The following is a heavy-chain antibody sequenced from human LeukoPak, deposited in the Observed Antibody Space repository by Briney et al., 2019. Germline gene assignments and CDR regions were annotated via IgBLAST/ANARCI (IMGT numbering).Heavy chain of an antibody. CDR1: GYTFTSYG. D-gene: IGHD2-2*02. V-gene: IGHV1-18*01. CDR2: ISAYNGNT. CDR3: ARVPYCSSTSCYTGLRAGAYYYYYMDV. Sequence: ASVKVSCKASGYTFTSYGISWVRQAPGQGLEWMGWISAYNGNTNYAQKLQGRVTMTTDTSTSTAYMELRSLRSDDTAVYYCARVPYCSSTSCYTGLRAGAYYYYYMDVWGKGTTVTVSS. J-gene: IGHJ6*03.